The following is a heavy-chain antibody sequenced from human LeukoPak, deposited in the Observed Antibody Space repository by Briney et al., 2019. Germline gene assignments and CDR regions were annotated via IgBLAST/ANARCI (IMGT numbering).Heavy chain of an antibody. V-gene: IGHV4-4*07. Sequence: SETLSLTCTVSGGSISSYYWSWIRQPAGKGLEWIGRIYTSGSTNYNPSLKSRVTMSVDTSKNQFSLNLSSVTAADTAVYHCARLLAGCPGGRCRAHFDYWGQGTLVTVSS. CDR2: IYTSGST. CDR1: GGSISSYY. D-gene: IGHD2-15*01. CDR3: ARLLAGCPGGRCRAHFDY. J-gene: IGHJ4*02.